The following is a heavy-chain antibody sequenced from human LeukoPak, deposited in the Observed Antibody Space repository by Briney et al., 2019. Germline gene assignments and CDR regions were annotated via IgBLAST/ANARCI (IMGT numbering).Heavy chain of an antibody. CDR3: ARELDDFGVVTAPFDY. Sequence: PGGSLRLSCAASGFTFSSYWMSWVRQAPGKGLEWVANIKQDGSEKYYVDSVKGRFTISRDNAKNSLYLQMNSLRAEDTAVYYCARELDDFGVVTAPFDYWGQGTLVTVSS. V-gene: IGHV3-7*01. CDR1: GFTFSSYW. CDR2: IKQDGSEK. J-gene: IGHJ4*02. D-gene: IGHD3-3*01.